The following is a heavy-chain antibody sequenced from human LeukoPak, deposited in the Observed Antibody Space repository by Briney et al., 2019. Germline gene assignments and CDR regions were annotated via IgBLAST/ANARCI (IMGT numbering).Heavy chain of an antibody. CDR2: IYYSGST. J-gene: IGHJ6*03. D-gene: IGHD3-9*01. V-gene: IGHV4-61*05. Sequence: PSETLSLTCTVSGGSISSSSYYWGWIRQPPGKGLEWIGYIYYSGSTNYNPSLKSRVTISVDTSKNQFSLKLSSVTAADTAVYYCARVSSYFDWLPYYYYYMDVWGKGTTVTISS. CDR3: ARVSSYFDWLPYYYYYMDV. CDR1: GGSISSSSYY.